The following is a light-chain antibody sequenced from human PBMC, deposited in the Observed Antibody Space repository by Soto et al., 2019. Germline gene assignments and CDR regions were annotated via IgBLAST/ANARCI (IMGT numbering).Light chain of an antibody. CDR3: CSYAINSIYNHV. Sequence: QSALTQPASVSGSPGQSITFSCTGTSSNVGSYNLVSWYQHHPGKAPKLMIYEGSKRPSGVSNRFSGSNSGNTASLTISGLQAEDVSDYYCCSYAINSIYNHVFRPGT. V-gene: IGLV2-23*01. CDR1: SSNVGSYNL. CDR2: EGS. J-gene: IGLJ1*01.